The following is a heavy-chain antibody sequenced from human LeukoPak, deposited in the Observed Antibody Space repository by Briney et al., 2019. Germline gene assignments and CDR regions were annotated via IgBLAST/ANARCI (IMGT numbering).Heavy chain of an antibody. D-gene: IGHD6-6*01. CDR2: IKQDGSEK. Sequence: PGGSLRLSCAASGFTFSSYWMSWVRQAPGKGLEWVANIKQDGSEKYYVDSVKGRFTISRDNAKNSLYLQMNSLRAEDTAVYYCARDSADVGKEYSSYTHYFDYWGQGTLVTVSS. CDR3: ARDSADVGKEYSSYTHYFDY. CDR1: GFTFSSYW. V-gene: IGHV3-7*03. J-gene: IGHJ4*02.